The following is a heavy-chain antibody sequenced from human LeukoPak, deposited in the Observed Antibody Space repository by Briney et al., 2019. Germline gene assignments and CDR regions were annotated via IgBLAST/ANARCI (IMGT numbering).Heavy chain of an antibody. CDR1: VCTFSNYD. CDR3: ARGGPYTTGWYADY. D-gene: IGHD6-19*01. J-gene: IGHJ4*02. CDR2: IIPAFGRA. Sequence: SVKVSCKASVCTFSNYDIAWVRQAPGQGLEWMGGIIPAFGRADYAEKFRDRITITADEATSTAYMEVRSLTSEDTAVYYCARGGPYTTGWYADYWGQGTQVAVSS. V-gene: IGHV1-69*13.